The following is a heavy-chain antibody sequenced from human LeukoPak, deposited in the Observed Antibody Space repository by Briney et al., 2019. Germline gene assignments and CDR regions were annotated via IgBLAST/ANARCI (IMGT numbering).Heavy chain of an antibody. CDR2: IYYSGST. J-gene: IGHJ4*02. CDR1: GCSLSSSSYY. CDR3: ARRLDNGGNSPFVY. D-gene: IGHD4-23*01. V-gene: IGHV4-39*01. Sequence: SWTLSLTFLFSGCSLSSSSYYGVCLRHSPGKGLEWIRSIYYSGSTYYNSSLKSRVTIYVDTSKNQFSLKLSSVTAADTAVYYCARRLDNGGNSPFVYWGQGTLVTVSS.